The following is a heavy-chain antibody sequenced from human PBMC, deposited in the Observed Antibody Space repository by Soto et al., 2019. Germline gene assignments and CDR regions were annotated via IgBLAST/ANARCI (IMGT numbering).Heavy chain of an antibody. V-gene: IGHV3-30*02. CDR1: GFIFSNYG. CDR2: ISYDGSDI. J-gene: IGHJ4*02. D-gene: IGHD3-10*02. CDR3: AIVRVADSPLDH. Sequence: PVGSLRLSCVVSGFIFSNYGMHWVRQAPGKGLEWVAFISYDGSDILYADSVKGRFTISRDNSKSTLFLHMNRPTAEDTAIYFCAIVRVADSPLDHWGQGTLVTVPQ.